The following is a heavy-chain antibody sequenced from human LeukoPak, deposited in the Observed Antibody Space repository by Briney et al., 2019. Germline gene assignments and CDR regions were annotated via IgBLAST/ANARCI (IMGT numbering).Heavy chain of an antibody. CDR3: AKVPITVAGFYFDY. D-gene: IGHD6-19*01. CDR2: ISGSGGST. V-gene: IGHV3-23*01. CDR1: GFTFGNYA. Sequence: GGSLRLSCAASGFTFGNYAMTWVRQAPGKGLEWVSAISGSGGSTYYADSVKGRLTISRDNSKNTLYLQMNSLRAEDTAVYYCAKVPITVAGFYFDYWGQGTLVTVSS. J-gene: IGHJ4*02.